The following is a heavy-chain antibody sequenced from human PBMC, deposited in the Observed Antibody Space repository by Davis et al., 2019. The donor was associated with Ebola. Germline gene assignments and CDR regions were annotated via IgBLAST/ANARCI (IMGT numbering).Heavy chain of an antibody. V-gene: IGHV3-74*01. D-gene: IGHD4/OR15-4a*01. J-gene: IGHJ3*02. CDR1: GFTSSSYW. CDR2: IKSDGSST. Sequence: GESLKISCVASGFTSSSYWMHWVRQAPGKGLVWVSLIKSDGSSTRYADSVKGRFTISRDNAKNTLYLQMNSLRPEDTAVYYSWCSHDAFDIWGQGTMVTVSS. CDR3: WCSHDAFDI.